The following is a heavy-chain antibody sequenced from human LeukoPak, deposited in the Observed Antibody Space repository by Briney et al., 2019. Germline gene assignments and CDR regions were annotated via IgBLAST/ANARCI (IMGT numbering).Heavy chain of an antibody. CDR3: AKDLGYSGYDYSFDY. D-gene: IGHD5-12*01. CDR1: GFTCDDYA. V-gene: IGHV3-9*01. CDR2: ISWNSGSI. J-gene: IGHJ4*02. Sequence: GRSLRLSCAASGFTCDDYAMHWVRQAPGKGLEWVSGISWNSGSIGYADSVKGRFTISRDNAKNSLYLQMNSLRAEDTALYYCAKDLGYSGYDYSFDYWGQGTLVTVSS.